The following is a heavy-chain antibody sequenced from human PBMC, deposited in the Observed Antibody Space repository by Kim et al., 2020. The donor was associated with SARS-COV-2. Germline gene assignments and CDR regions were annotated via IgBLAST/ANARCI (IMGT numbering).Heavy chain of an antibody. J-gene: IGHJ4*02. D-gene: IGHD6-13*01. Sequence: AESAKGRFTISRDNSKNTLYLQMNSLRAEDTAVYYCAKKAASGTGYFDYWGQGPLVTVSS. V-gene: IGHV3-23*01. CDR3: AKKAASGTGYFDY.